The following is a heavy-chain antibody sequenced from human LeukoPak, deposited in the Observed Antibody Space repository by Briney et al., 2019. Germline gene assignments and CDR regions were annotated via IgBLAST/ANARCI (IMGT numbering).Heavy chain of an antibody. CDR1: GGSFSSGSYY. Sequence: SETLSPTCTVSGGSFSSGSYYWSWIRQPPGKGLEWIGYIYYSGSTNYNPSLKSRVTISVDTSKNQFSLKLSSVTAADTANYFCARAGIPWNPADCWGQGTLVIVSS. V-gene: IGHV4-61*01. CDR3: ARAGIPWNPADC. CDR2: IYYSGST. J-gene: IGHJ4*02. D-gene: IGHD1-14*01.